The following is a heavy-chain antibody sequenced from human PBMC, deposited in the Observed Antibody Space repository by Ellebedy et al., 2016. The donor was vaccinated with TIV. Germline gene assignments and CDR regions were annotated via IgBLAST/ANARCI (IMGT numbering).Heavy chain of an antibody. J-gene: IGHJ4*02. CDR1: GFTFSDYD. Sequence: PGGSLRLSCAASGFTFSDYDMSWVRQPPGKGPEWVSAITNSGAGTYYGNSVKGRFTISRDNSKNTVYLQMNSLRAEDTALYYCRAYGSGSRRAFEHWGQGTLVTVSS. D-gene: IGHD3-10*01. V-gene: IGHV3-23*01. CDR3: RAYGSGSRRAFEH. CDR2: ITNSGAGT.